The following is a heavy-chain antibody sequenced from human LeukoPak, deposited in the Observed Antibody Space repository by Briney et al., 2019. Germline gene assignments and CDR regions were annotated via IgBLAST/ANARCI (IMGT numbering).Heavy chain of an antibody. D-gene: IGHD6-19*01. CDR2: IRYDGSNK. V-gene: IGHV3-30*02. Sequence: GGSLRLSCAASGFTFSSYGMSWVRQAPGKGLEWVAFIRYDGSNKYYADSVKGRFTISRDNSKNTLYLQMNSLRAEDTAVYYCANVIAVAGTFDYWGQGTLVTVSS. CDR3: ANVIAVAGTFDY. CDR1: GFTFSSYG. J-gene: IGHJ4*02.